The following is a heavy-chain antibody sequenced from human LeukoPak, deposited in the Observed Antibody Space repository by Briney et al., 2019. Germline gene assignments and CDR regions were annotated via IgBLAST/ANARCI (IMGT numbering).Heavy chain of an antibody. CDR1: GFTFSDYY. V-gene: IGHV3-11*04. Sequence: PGGSLRLSCAASGFTFSDYYMSWVRQAPGKGLEWVSYISSSGSTIYYADSVKGRFTISRDNAKNSLYLQMNSLRAEDTAVYYCARMGFSSGWYPAKTSLPFDPWGQGTLVTVSS. CDR2: ISSSGSTI. J-gene: IGHJ5*02. CDR3: ARMGFSSGWYPAKTSLPFDP. D-gene: IGHD6-19*01.